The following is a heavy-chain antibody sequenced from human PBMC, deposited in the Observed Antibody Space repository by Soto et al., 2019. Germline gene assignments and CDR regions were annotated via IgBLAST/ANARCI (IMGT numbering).Heavy chain of an antibody. CDR1: GDTFTNFG. V-gene: IGHV1-18*01. D-gene: IGHD3-10*01. Sequence: ASVKVSCKTSGDTFTNFGLSWLRQAPGQGLEWMGWIATYNSNKNYAQKFQGRLTLTTDTSTSTGYMELKSLEYDDTAVYYCARVLRGVVNWFDPWGQGTLVTVS. J-gene: IGHJ5*02. CDR2: IATYNSNK. CDR3: ARVLRGVVNWFDP.